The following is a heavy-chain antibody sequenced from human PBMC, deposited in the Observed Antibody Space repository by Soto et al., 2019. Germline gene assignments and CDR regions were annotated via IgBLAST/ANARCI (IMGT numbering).Heavy chain of an antibody. CDR2: IVPMFGKA. Sequence: QVQLVQSGPEVKKPGSSVKVSCKASGGTFSDSVTSWVRQAPGQGLEWMGGIVPMFGKANLAEKFQDRVTITADESTRTAYMEQSSLRSDDSAVYYCARGRDGSNYYFDYWGQGTLVTVSS. V-gene: IGHV1-69*01. J-gene: IGHJ4*02. CDR3: ARGRDGSNYYFDY. D-gene: IGHD3-10*01. CDR1: GGTFSDSV.